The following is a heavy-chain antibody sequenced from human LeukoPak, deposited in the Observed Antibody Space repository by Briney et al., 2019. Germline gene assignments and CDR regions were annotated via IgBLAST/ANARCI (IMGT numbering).Heavy chain of an antibody. D-gene: IGHD3-3*01. CDR2: IYYSGST. Sequence: SETPSLTCTVSGGSISSHYWSWIRQPPGKGLEWIGYIYYSGSTKYNPSLKSRVTISVDTSKNQFSLKLSSVTAADTAVYYCARVVGTIYYYYMDVWGKGTTVTVSS. V-gene: IGHV4-59*11. CDR3: ARVVGTIYYYYMDV. CDR1: GGSISSHY. J-gene: IGHJ6*03.